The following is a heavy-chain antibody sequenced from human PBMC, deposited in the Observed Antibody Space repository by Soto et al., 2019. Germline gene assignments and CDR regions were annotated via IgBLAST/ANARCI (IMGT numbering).Heavy chain of an antibody. V-gene: IGHV1-3*01. J-gene: IGHJ5*02. D-gene: IGHD2-2*02. CDR2: VNAGNGNT. Sequence: SVKVSCKASGYTFTSYAMHWVRQAPGQRLEWMGWVNAGNGNTKYSQKFQGRVTITRDTSASTAYMELSSLRSEDTAVYYCARDYPIVVVPAAIRNWFDPWGQGTLVTVSS. CDR3: ARDYPIVVVPAAIRNWFDP. CDR1: GYTFTSYA.